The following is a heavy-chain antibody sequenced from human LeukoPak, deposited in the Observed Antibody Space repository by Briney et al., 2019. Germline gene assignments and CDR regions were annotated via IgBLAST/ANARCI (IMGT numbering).Heavy chain of an antibody. CDR3: ARNFGGNSGLYYYYGMDV. CDR1: GFTFSSYA. D-gene: IGHD4-23*01. V-gene: IGHV3-30*04. J-gene: IGHJ6*02. Sequence: GRSLRLSCAASGFTFSSYAMHWVRQAPGKGLEWVAVISYDGSNKYYADSVKGRFTISRDNSKNTLYLQMNSLRAEDTAVYYCARNFGGNSGLYYYYGMDVWGQGTTVTASS. CDR2: ISYDGSNK.